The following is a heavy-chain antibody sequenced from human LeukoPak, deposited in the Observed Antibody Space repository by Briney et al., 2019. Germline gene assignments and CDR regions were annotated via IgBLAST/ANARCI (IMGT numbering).Heavy chain of an antibody. CDR2: ISYDGSNK. J-gene: IGHJ4*02. D-gene: IGHD3-10*01. Sequence: GGSLGLSCAASGFTFSSYGMHWVRQAPGKGLEWVAVISYDGSNKYYADSVKGRFTISRDNSKNTLYLQMNGLRAEDTAVYYCAKGARVLLWFGELLGNWGQGTLVTVSS. CDR1: GFTFSSYG. V-gene: IGHV3-30*18. CDR3: AKGARVLLWFGELLGN.